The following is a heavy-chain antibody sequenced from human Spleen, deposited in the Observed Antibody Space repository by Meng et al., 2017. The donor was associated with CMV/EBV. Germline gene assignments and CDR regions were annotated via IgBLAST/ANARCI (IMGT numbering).Heavy chain of an antibody. CDR1: GFTFSSYA. CDR3: ARAEGYCSSTSCYDLYYFDY. J-gene: IGHJ4*02. D-gene: IGHD2-2*01. V-gene: IGHV3-23*01. Sequence: GESLKISCASSGFTFSSYAMTWVRQAPGKGLEWVSTIRGSGDSTYYADSVKGRFTISRDNAKNILFLEMNSLRAEDTAVYYCARAEGYCSSTSCYDLYYFDYWGRGTLVTVSS. CDR2: IRGSGDST.